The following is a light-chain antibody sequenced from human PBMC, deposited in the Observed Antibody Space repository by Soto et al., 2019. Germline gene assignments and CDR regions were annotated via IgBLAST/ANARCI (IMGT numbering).Light chain of an antibody. V-gene: IGKV3-11*01. J-gene: IGKJ4*01. Sequence: EIVLTQSPATLSLSPGERATLSCRASQSVSSYLAGYQQKPGQAPRLLIYDASNRATGIPARFSGSGSGTDFTLTISSLEPEDFAVYYCQQRSNWLLTFGGGTKGDIK. CDR1: QSVSSY. CDR2: DAS. CDR3: QQRSNWLLT.